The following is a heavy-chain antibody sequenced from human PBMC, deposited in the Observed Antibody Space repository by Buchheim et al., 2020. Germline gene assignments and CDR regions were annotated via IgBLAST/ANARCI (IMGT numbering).Heavy chain of an antibody. CDR1: GFTFKDFV. J-gene: IGHJ4*02. V-gene: IGHV3-23*01. CDR2: ISGYDGTT. CDR3: TRGHVLRVPGVFDF. Sequence: EVQLLESGGGLVHPGGSLRLSCAASGFTFKDFVMNWVRQAPGKGLEWVSSISGYDGTTYYSDSVKGRFTISRDNSKGTLSLQRRGQGAADADGYFCTRGHVLRVPGVFDFWGQGTL. D-gene: IGHD4/OR15-4a*01.